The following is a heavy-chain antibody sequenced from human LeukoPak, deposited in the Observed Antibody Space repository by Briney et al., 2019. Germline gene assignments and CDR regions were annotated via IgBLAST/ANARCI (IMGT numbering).Heavy chain of an antibody. V-gene: IGHV4-34*01. CDR2: INHSGST. J-gene: IGHJ6*02. CDR3: ARAPIVVVPAAIYYYYGMDV. D-gene: IGHD2-2*01. Sequence: PSETLSLTCAVYGGSFSGYYWSWIRQPPGKGLEWIGEINHSGSTNYNPSLKSRVTISVVTSKNQFSLKLSSVTAADTAVYYCARAPIVVVPAAIYYYYGMDVWGQGTTVTVSS. CDR1: GGSFSGYY.